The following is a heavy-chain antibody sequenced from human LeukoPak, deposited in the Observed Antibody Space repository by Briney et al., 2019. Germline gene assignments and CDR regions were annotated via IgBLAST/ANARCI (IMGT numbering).Heavy chain of an antibody. CDR3: ARDGYDFWSGYYDY. D-gene: IGHD3-3*01. CDR1: GGSFSGYY. Sequence: LETLSLTCAVYGGSFSGYYWSWIRQPPGKGLEWIGEINHSGSTNYNPSLKSRVTISVDTSKNQFSLKLSSVTAADTAVYYCARDGYDFWSGYYDYWGQGTLVTVSS. J-gene: IGHJ4*02. V-gene: IGHV4-34*01. CDR2: INHSGST.